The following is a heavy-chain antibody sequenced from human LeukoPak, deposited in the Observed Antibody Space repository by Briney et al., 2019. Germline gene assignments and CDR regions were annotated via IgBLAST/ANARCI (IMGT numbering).Heavy chain of an antibody. CDR3: ARRYIYSSGLNY. CDR2: INHSGST. Sequence: PSETLSLTCAVSGGSFSGYYWSWIRQPPGKGLEWIGEINHSGSTNYNPSLKSRVTISVDTSKNQFSLKLSSVTAADTAVYYCARRYIYSSGLNYWGQGTLVTVSS. V-gene: IGHV4-34*01. CDR1: GGSFSGYY. D-gene: IGHD6-19*01. J-gene: IGHJ4*02.